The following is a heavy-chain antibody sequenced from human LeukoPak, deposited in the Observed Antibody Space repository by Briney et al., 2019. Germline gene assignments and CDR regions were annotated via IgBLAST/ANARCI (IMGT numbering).Heavy chain of an antibody. D-gene: IGHD4-23*01. CDR2: IYYWGTT. J-gene: IGHJ4*02. CDR3: ARGGWDYGGHSGVLDY. CDR1: GGSVRSRSYN. V-gene: IGHV4-39*07. Sequence: SETQSLTCTVSGGSVRSRSYNWGWIRQPPGRGLERIGTIYYWGTTYYNASLESRVTMSVDTSKNQFSLNLTSVTAADTAVYYCARGGWDYGGHSGVLDYWGQGSLVTVSS.